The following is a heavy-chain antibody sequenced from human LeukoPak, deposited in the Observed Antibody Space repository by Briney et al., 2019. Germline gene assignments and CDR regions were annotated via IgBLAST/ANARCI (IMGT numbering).Heavy chain of an antibody. J-gene: IGHJ2*01. D-gene: IGHD1-1*01. V-gene: IGHV3-7*01. CDR2: TREDGSEK. CDR1: GFTFSTYW. Sequence: GGSLRLSCTASGFTFSTYWMSWVRQAPGKGLEWVANTREDGSEKYYVDSVKGRFTISRDNAKNSVYLQMNSLRAEDTAVYFCARDLRNWNSRDWYFDLWGRGTLVTVSS. CDR3: ARDLRNWNSRDWYFDL.